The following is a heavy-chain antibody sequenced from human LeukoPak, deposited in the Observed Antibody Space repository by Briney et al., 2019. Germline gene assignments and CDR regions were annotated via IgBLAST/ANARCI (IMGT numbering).Heavy chain of an antibody. CDR3: ARGNLASDALDI. Sequence: PSQTLSLTCAAPGGSISSGGYSWSWIRQPPGKGLEWIGYIYHSGSTYYNPSLKSRVTISVDRSKNQFSLKLSSVTAADTAVYYCARGNLASDALDIWGQGTMVTVSS. J-gene: IGHJ3*02. CDR2: IYHSGST. V-gene: IGHV4-30-2*01. CDR1: GGSISSGGYS. D-gene: IGHD1-14*01.